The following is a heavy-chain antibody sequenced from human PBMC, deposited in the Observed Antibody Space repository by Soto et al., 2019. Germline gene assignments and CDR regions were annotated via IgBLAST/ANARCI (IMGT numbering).Heavy chain of an antibody. J-gene: IGHJ4*02. CDR3: ARRDCISTTCYFYY. CDR2: IYESGST. V-gene: IGHV4-30-2*01. Sequence: SETLSLTCAVSGDSMSRSAYSWTWIRQPPGKGLEWIGYIYESGSTHYNPSLRSRVTISVDWSKNQFFLKPSSVTAADTAVYYCARRDCISTTCYFYYWGQGTLVTVSS. D-gene: IGHD2-2*01. CDR1: GDSMSRSAYS.